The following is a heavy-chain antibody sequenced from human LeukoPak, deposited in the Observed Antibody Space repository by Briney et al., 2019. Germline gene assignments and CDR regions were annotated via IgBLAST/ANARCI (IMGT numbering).Heavy chain of an antibody. D-gene: IGHD3-10*01. CDR3: AKKSYYGSGSYYDSFFQH. J-gene: IGHJ1*01. Sequence: GGSLRLSCAASGFSLSSYAMSWVRQAPGKGLEWVSAISGSGGSTYYADSVKGRFTISRDNSKNTLYLQMNSLRAEDTAVYYCAKKSYYGSGSYYDSFFQHWGQGTLVTVSS. CDR2: ISGSGGST. V-gene: IGHV3-23*01. CDR1: GFSLSSYA.